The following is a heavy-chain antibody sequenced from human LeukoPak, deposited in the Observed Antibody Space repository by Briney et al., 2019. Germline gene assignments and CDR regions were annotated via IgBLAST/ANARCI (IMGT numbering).Heavy chain of an antibody. D-gene: IGHD3-16*01. CDR2: ISYDGSNK. CDR1: GFTFSSYA. Sequence: GGSLRLSCAASGFTFSSYAMHWVRQAPGKGLEWVAVISYDGSNKYYADSVKGRFTISRDNSKNTLYLQMNSLRAEDTAVYYCARDVPEKGGALDYWGQGTLVTVSS. V-gene: IGHV3-30-3*01. J-gene: IGHJ4*02. CDR3: ARDVPEKGGALDY.